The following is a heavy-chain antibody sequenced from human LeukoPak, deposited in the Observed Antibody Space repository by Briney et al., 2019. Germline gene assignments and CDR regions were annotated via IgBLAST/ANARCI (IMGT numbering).Heavy chain of an antibody. J-gene: IGHJ4*02. D-gene: IGHD3-3*01. Sequence: SETLSLTCTVSGYSISSGYYWGWIRQPPGKGRGGIGSIYHSGSTYYNPSLKSRVTISVDTSKNHFSLKVTSMTAADTGVYYCARSLPGAIGAADFWGQGTLVTVSS. V-gene: IGHV4-38-2*02. CDR3: ARSLPGAIGAADF. CDR1: GYSISSGYY. CDR2: IYHSGST.